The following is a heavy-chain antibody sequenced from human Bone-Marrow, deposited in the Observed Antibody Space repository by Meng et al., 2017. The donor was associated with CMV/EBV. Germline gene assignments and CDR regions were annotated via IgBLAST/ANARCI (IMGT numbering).Heavy chain of an antibody. CDR2: INSDGSST. CDR1: GFTFDDYA. CDR3: ARGRTSYYDFWSGYPTW. D-gene: IGHD3-3*01. J-gene: IGHJ4*02. Sequence: GESLKISCAASGFTFDDYAMHWVRQAPGKGLEWVSRINSDGSSTSYADSVKGRFTISRDNAKNTLYLQMNSLRAEDTAVYYCARGRTSYYDFWSGYPTWWGQGTLVTVSS. V-gene: IGHV3-74*01.